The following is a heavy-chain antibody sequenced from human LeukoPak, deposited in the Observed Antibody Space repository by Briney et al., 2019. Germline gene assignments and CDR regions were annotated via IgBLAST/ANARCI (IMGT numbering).Heavy chain of an antibody. CDR2: LSGSGSSV. D-gene: IGHD2-8*01. Sequence: PGGSLRLPCVVSGFTFSNNGMSWVRQAPGKGLEWVSGLSGSGSSVYHADSVRGRLTISRDNSRNTLYLQLDSLRADDTAVYYCAKGLNWFDPWGQGTLVTVSS. V-gene: IGHV3-23*01. CDR3: AKGLNWFDP. J-gene: IGHJ5*02. CDR1: GFTFSNNG.